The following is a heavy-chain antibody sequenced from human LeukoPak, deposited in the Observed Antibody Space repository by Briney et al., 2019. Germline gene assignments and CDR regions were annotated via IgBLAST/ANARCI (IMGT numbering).Heavy chain of an antibody. J-gene: IGHJ6*03. CDR2: IRSKAYGGTT. Sequence: GGSLRLSCAASGFTVSSDYMSWVRQAPGKGLEWVGFIRSKAYGGTTEYAASVKGRFTISRDDSKSIAYLQMNSLKTEDTAVYYCTREGIGYYDILTGYYIKQDSYYYYMDVWGKGTTVTISS. CDR3: TREGIGYYDILTGYYIKQDSYYYYMDV. V-gene: IGHV3-49*04. CDR1: GFTVSSDY. D-gene: IGHD3-9*01.